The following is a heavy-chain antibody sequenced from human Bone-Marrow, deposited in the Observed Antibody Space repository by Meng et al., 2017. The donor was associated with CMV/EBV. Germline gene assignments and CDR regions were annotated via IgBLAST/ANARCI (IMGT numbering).Heavy chain of an antibody. D-gene: IGHD2-2*01. CDR3: ARDRIPEIVVVPAAPNFQH. CDR2: ISYDGSNK. CDR1: GFTSSSYA. J-gene: IGHJ1*01. V-gene: IGHV3-30-3*01. Sequence: GGSLRLSCAASGFTSSSYAMHWVRQAPGKGLEWVAVISYDGSNKYYADSVKGRFTISRDNSKNTLYRQMNSMRAEDTAVYYCARDRIPEIVVVPAAPNFQHWGQGTLVTVSS.